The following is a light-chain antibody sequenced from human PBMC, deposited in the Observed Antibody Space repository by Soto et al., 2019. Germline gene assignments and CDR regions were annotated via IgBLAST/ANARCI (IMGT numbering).Light chain of an antibody. CDR3: QHYENTPPSVT. Sequence: EIVLAQSPGTLSLSPGERATLSCRASQSVTNSFLAWYQQKPGQAPRLLIYGASRRATGIPDRFTGSGSGTDFTLTISRLEPEDFAVYYCQHYENTPPSVTFGPGTKVDIK. V-gene: IGKV3-20*01. CDR1: QSVTNSF. J-gene: IGKJ3*01. CDR2: GAS.